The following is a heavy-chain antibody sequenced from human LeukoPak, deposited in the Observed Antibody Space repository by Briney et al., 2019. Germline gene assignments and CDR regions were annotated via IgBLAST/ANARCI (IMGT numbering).Heavy chain of an antibody. J-gene: IGHJ5*02. CDR1: GLSFTNAW. Sequence: GGSLRLSCAASGLSFTNAWMSWVRQAPGKGLEWVGRIKSKTDGGTTDYAAPVKGRFTISRDDSKNTLYLQVNSLKTEDTAVYYCTTDFIDYCSSTSCYTTHPWGQGTLVTVSS. CDR2: IKSKTDGGTT. CDR3: TTDFIDYCSSTSCYTTHP. D-gene: IGHD2-2*02. V-gene: IGHV3-15*01.